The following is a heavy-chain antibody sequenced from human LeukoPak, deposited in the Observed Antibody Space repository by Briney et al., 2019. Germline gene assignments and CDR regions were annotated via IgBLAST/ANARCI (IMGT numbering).Heavy chain of an antibody. CDR2: IYSGGST. CDR3: AREIEWLALDY. J-gene: IGHJ4*02. CDR1: GFTVSSNY. D-gene: IGHD3-3*01. V-gene: IGHV3-53*01. Sequence: GGSLRLSCAASGFTVSSNYMSWVRQAPGKGLEWVSVIYSGGSTYYADSVKGRFTIFRDNSKNTLYLQMNSLRAEDTAVYYCAREIEWLALDYWGQGTLVTVSS.